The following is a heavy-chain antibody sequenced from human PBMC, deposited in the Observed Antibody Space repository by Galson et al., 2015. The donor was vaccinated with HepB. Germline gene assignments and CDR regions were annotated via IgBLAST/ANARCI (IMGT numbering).Heavy chain of an antibody. J-gene: IGHJ6*03. CDR3: ARDDPTKSYYMDV. V-gene: IGHV1-18*01. Sequence: VKVSCKASGYTFNIYGISWVRQAPGQGLEWMGWISPYNSNTKYAQTVQDRVTMTTDTSTSTAYMELRSLRPDDTAVYYCARDDPTKSYYMDVWGKGTTVTVSS. CDR1: GYTFNIYG. CDR2: ISPYNSNT.